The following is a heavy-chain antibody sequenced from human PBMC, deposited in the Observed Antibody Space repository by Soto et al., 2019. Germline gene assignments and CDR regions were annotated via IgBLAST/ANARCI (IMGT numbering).Heavy chain of an antibody. CDR3: ETEPLRYFDWLPIDY. CDR2: INAGNGNT. J-gene: IGHJ4*02. CDR1: GYTFTSYY. D-gene: IGHD3-9*01. Sequence: ASVKVSCKASGYTFTSYYMHWVRQAPGQRLEWMGWINAGNGNTKYSQKFQGRVTITRDTSASTAYMELSSLRSEDTAVYYCETEPLRYFDWLPIDYWGQGTLVTVSS. V-gene: IGHV1-3*01.